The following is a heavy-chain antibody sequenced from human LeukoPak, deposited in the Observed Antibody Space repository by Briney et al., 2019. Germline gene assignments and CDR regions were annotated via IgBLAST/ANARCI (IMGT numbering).Heavy chain of an antibody. Sequence: GASVKVSCKASGYTFTSYYMHWVRQAPGQGLEWMGIINPSGGSTTYAQKFQGRVTMTTDTSTSTAYMELRSLRSDDTAVYYCARMMTPRHYYDRSGYYYGAFDIWGQGTMVTVSS. V-gene: IGHV1-46*01. CDR2: INPSGGST. CDR1: GYTFTSYY. J-gene: IGHJ3*02. CDR3: ARMMTPRHYYDRSGYYYGAFDI. D-gene: IGHD3-22*01.